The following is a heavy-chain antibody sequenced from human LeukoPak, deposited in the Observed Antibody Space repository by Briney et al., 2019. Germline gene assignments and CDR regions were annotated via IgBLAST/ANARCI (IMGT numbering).Heavy chain of an antibody. CDR3: AKHHLVYYFDY. CDR2: ISGSKDTT. D-gene: IGHD2-8*01. Sequence: GGSLRLSCAASGFTFSTYAMNWVRQTPGKGLEWVSGISGSKDTTNYADSVKGRFTISRDNSKNTLYLQMNSLRAEDMAVYYCAKHHLVYYFDYGGREP. V-gene: IGHV3-23*01. J-gene: IGHJ4*02. CDR1: GFTFSTYA.